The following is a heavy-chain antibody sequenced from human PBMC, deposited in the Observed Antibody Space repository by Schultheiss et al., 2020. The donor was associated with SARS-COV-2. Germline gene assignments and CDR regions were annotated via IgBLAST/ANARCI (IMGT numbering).Heavy chain of an antibody. CDR1: GGSFSGYY. V-gene: IGHV4-34*01. CDR2: INHSGST. J-gene: IGHJ4*02. Sequence: SETLSLTCTVYGGSFSGYYWSWIRQPPGKGLEWIGEINHSGSTNYNPSLKSRVTISVDTSKNQFSLKLSSVTAADTAVYYCAREQQLVPIDYWGQGTLVTVSS. D-gene: IGHD6-13*01. CDR3: AREQQLVPIDY.